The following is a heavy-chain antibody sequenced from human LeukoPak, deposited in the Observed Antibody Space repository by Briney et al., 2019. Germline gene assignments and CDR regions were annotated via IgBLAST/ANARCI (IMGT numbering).Heavy chain of an antibody. Sequence: PGGSLRLSCAASGFTFSSYSMNWVRQAPGKGLEWVSSISSSSSYIYYADSVKGRFTISRDNAKNSLYLQMNSLRAEDTAVYYCARAVGASYSGSYFFDYWAREPWSPSPQ. CDR2: ISSSSSYI. J-gene: IGHJ4*02. V-gene: IGHV3-21*01. CDR3: ARAVGASYSGSYFFDY. CDR1: GFTFSSYS. D-gene: IGHD1-26*01.